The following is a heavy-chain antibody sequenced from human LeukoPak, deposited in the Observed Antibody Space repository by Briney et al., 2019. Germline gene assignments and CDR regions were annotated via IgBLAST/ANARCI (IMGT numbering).Heavy chain of an antibody. Sequence: SVKVSCKASGGTFSSHAISWVRQAPGQGLEWMGGIIPIFGTANYAQKFQGRVTITADESTSTAYMELSSLRSEDTAVYYCAREGSYCTNGVCYRSFDYWGQGTLVTVSS. CDR3: AREGSYCTNGVCYRSFDY. D-gene: IGHD2-8*01. J-gene: IGHJ4*02. V-gene: IGHV1-69*13. CDR2: IIPIFGTA. CDR1: GGTFSSHA.